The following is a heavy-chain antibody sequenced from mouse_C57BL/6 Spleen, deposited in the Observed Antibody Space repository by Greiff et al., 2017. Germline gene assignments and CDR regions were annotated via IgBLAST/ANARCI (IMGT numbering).Heavy chain of an antibody. D-gene: IGHD1-1*01. J-gene: IGHJ2*01. CDR3: TYYYGSSPYYFDY. CDR2: IHPNSGST. V-gene: IGHV1-64*01. Sequence: QVQLQQPGAELVKPGASVKLSCKASGYTFTSYWMHWVKQRPGQGLEWIGKIHPNSGSTNYNEKFKSKDTLTVDKSSSTAYMQLSSLTSEDSAVYYCTYYYGSSPYYFDYWGQGTTLTVSS. CDR1: GYTFTSYW.